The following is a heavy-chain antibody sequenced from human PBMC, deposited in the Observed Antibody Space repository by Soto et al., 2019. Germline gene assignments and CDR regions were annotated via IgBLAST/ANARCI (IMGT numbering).Heavy chain of an antibody. V-gene: IGHV4-4*08. D-gene: IGHD3-22*01. CDR1: GGYIRDYG. CDR2: IHSSGYT. J-gene: IGHJ4*02. CDR3: ARDVGYDSSGYRHFDY. Sequence: ASQTMSVTSTVAGGYIRDYGWICIRKTQGKGLDWIGYIHSSGYTNYNPSLKSRVVMSIDTSKNLFSLKLSSVTAADTAVYYCARDVGYDSSGYRHFDYWGQGTLVTVSS.